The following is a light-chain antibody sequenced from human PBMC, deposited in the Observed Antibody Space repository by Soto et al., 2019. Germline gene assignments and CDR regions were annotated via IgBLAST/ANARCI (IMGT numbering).Light chain of an antibody. J-gene: IGKJ4*02. Sequence: DIQMTQSPSSLSASVGDRVTITCQASQDISNDLNWYQQKEGKAPKLLIYDESNLETGAPSRFSGSGSGTDFTFTISSLQPEDIATYYCLQYDNVPLTCGGGTKVEIK. CDR1: QDISND. V-gene: IGKV1-33*01. CDR2: DES. CDR3: LQYDNVPLT.